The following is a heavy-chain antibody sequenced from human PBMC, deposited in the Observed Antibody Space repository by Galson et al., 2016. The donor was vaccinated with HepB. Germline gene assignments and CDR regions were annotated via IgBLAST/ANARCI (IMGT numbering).Heavy chain of an antibody. Sequence: SLRLSCAASGFTFSSFGMYWVRQAPGKGLEWVAVIWYDGSNKYYADSVKGRVTISRDNSKNTLHLQMNSLRVEDTAVYYCAKGGRDTSGYENWGQGTMVTVSS. CDR3: AKGGRDTSGYEN. V-gene: IGHV3-33*06. CDR1: GFTFSSFG. CDR2: IWYDGSNK. J-gene: IGHJ3*01. D-gene: IGHD3-22*01.